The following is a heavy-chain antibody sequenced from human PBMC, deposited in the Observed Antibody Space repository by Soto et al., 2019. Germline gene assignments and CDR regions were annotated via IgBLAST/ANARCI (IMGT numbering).Heavy chain of an antibody. CDR3: ARDSGGYDLGYSPLDY. V-gene: IGHV4-59*01. D-gene: IGHD5-12*01. CDR2: IYYSGST. J-gene: IGHJ4*02. Sequence: QVQLQESGPGLVKPSETLSLTCTVSGGSISSYYWSWIRQPPGKGLEWIGYIYYSGSTNYNPSLTGRVTISVDTSKNQFSLKLSSVTAADTAVYYCARDSGGYDLGYSPLDYWGQGTLVTVSS. CDR1: GGSISSYY.